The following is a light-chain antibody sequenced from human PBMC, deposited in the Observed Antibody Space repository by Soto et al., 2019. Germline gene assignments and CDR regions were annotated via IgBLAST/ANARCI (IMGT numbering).Light chain of an antibody. CDR2: DVT. J-gene: IGLJ2*01. CDR1: SSDVGGYNS. V-gene: IGLV2-11*01. Sequence: QSALAQPRSVSGSPGQSVTNSCSGTSSDVGGYNSVSWYQQFPGKAPKLMIYDVTKRPSGVPDRFSGSKSGNTASLTISGLQAEDEADYYCCSYAASYTLVFGGGTQLTVL. CDR3: CSYAASYTLV.